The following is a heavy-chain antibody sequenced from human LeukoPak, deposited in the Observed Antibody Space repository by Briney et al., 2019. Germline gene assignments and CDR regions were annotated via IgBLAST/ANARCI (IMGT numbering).Heavy chain of an antibody. CDR3: ARDCSSTSCYYYYGMDV. CDR2: ISSSSSYI. D-gene: IGHD2-2*01. V-gene: IGHV3-21*01. CDR1: GFTFSSYS. Sequence: PGGSLRLSCAASGFTFSSYSMNWVRQAPGKGLEWVSSISSSSSYIYYADSVKGRFTISRDNAKNSLYLQMNSLRAEDTAVYYCARDCSSTSCYYYYGMDVWGQGTTVTVSS. J-gene: IGHJ6*02.